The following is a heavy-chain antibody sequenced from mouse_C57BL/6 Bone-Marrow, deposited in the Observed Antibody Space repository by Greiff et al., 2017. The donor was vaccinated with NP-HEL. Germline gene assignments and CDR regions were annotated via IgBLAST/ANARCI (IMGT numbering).Heavy chain of an antibody. CDR3: ARHELDPFAY. V-gene: IGHV5-6*01. Sequence: EVMLVESGGDLVKPGGSLKLSCAASGFTFSSYGMSWVRQTPDKRLEWVATISSGGSYTYYPDSVKGRFTISRDNAKNTLYLQMSSLKSEDTAMYYCARHELDPFAYWGQGTLVTVSA. J-gene: IGHJ3*01. CDR2: ISSGGSYT. CDR1: GFTFSSYG. D-gene: IGHD4-1*01.